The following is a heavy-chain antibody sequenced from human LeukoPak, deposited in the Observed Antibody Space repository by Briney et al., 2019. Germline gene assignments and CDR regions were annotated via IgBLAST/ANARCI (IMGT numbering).Heavy chain of an antibody. J-gene: IGHJ6*02. D-gene: IGHD3-22*01. Sequence: SETLSLTCTVSGGSISSSSYYWGWIRQPPGKELEWIGSIYYSGSTYYNPSLKSRVTISVDTSKNQFSLKLSSVTAADTAVYYCATMNNYYGMDVWGQGTTVTVSS. CDR3: ATMNNYYGMDV. V-gene: IGHV4-39*01. CDR2: IYYSGST. CDR1: GGSISSSSYY.